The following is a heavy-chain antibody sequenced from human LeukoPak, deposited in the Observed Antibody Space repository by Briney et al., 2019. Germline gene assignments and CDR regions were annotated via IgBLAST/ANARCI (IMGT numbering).Heavy chain of an antibody. Sequence: GGSLRLSCAASGFTFSSYTMHWVRQAPGKGLEWVSAISGSGGSTYYADSVKGRFTISRDNSKNTLYLQMNSLRAEDTAVYYCAAMGGITMVRGVIDWFDPWGQGTLVTVSS. D-gene: IGHD3-10*01. CDR1: GFTFSSYT. CDR3: AAMGGITMVRGVIDWFDP. J-gene: IGHJ5*02. V-gene: IGHV3-23*01. CDR2: ISGSGGST.